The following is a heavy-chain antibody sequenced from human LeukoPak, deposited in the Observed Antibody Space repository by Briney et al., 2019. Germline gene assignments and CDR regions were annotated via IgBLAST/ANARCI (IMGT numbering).Heavy chain of an antibody. CDR2: INHSGST. D-gene: IGHD3-10*01. CDR1: GGSFSGYY. J-gene: IGHJ4*02. Sequence: SETLSLTCAVYGGSFSGYYWSWIRQPPGKGLEWIGEINHSGSTNYNPSLKSRVTISVDTSKNQLSLKLSSVTAADTAVYYCARSSYGSGSYADFDYWGQGTLVTVSS. CDR3: ARSSYGSGSYADFDY. V-gene: IGHV4-34*01.